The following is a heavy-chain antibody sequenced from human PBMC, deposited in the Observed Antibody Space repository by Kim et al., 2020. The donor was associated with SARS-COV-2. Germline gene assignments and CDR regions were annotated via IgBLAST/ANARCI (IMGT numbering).Heavy chain of an antibody. CDR3: ARDVPGVGGYEH. Sequence: GGSLRLSCEVSGFTFSHYSMTWVRQAPGKGLEWMATIKHDGSESYHVDSVKGRFTISRDNAKNSLHLQMTSLSVEDTAVYFCARDVPGVGGYEHWGRGILVS. CDR2: IKHDGSES. CDR1: GFTFSHYS. D-gene: IGHD3-22*01. V-gene: IGHV3-7*03. J-gene: IGHJ4*02.